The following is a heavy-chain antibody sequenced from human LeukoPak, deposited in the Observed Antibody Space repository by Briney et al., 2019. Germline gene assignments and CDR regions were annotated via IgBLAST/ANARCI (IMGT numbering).Heavy chain of an antibody. J-gene: IGHJ3*02. CDR1: GYTFTSYG. V-gene: IGHV1-18*01. CDR3: ARENAKYYDILTGYYYPNGFDI. CDR2: ISAYNGNT. Sequence: GASVKVSCKASGYTFTSYGISWVRQAPGQGLEWMGWISAYNGNTNYAQKLQGRVTMTTDTSTSTAYMELRSLRSDDTAVYYCARENAKYYDILTGYYYPNGFDIWGQGTMVTVSS. D-gene: IGHD3-9*01.